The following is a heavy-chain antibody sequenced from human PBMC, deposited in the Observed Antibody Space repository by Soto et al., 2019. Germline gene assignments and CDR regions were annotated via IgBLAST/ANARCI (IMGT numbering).Heavy chain of an antibody. CDR1: VGTFSSYA. CDR3: AKSRGDDFWSGYYNDWFDP. CDR2: IIPIFGTA. Sequence: SVKVSCKASVGTFSSYAISWVRQAPGQGLEWMGGIIPIFGTANYAQKFQGRVTITADESTSTAYMELSSLRSEDTAVYYCAKSRGDDFWSGYYNDWFDPWGQGTLVTVSS. V-gene: IGHV1-69*13. J-gene: IGHJ5*02. D-gene: IGHD3-3*01.